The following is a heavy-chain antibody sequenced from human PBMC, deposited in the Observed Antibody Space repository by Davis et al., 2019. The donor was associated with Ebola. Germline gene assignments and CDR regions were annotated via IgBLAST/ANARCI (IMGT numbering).Heavy chain of an antibody. Sequence: ASVKVSCKASGYTFTNHNLHWVRQAPGQGLEWMGVIKPDGPYTNYALRFLGRVTMTRDTSTNTVYLEVSGLRSEDTAVYFCARVGSVWRGLDLWGQGTLVTVSS. CDR3: ARVGSVWRGLDL. CDR1: GYTFTNHN. J-gene: IGHJ5*02. CDR2: IKPDGPYT. V-gene: IGHV1-46*01. D-gene: IGHD5/OR15-5a*01.